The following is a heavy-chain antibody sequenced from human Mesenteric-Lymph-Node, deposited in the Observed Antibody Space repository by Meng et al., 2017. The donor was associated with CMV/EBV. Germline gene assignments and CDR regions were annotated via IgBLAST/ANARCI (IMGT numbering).Heavy chain of an antibody. V-gene: IGHV3-53*01. CDR3: ARSLLGYHYYGMDV. CDR2: IYTGGTT. Sequence: GESLKISCAASGFTVSSNYMSWVRQAPGKGLEWVSVIYTGGTTYYADFVKGRFTISRDDSKSTLLLQMNSLTVEDAAVYYCARSLLGYHYYGMDVWGQGTTVTVSS. J-gene: IGHJ6*02. CDR1: GFTVSSNY.